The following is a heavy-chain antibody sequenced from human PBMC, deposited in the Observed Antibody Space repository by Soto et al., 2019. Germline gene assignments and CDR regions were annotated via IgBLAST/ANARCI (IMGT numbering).Heavy chain of an antibody. CDR3: ARSADCSSTSCYRCAFDI. D-gene: IGHD2-2*02. CDR2: ITPFNGNT. Sequence: SVKVSCKASGYTFTYRYLHWVRQAPGQAPEWMGWITPFNGNTNYAQKFQDRVTITRDRSMSTAYMELSSLRSEDTAMYYCARSADCSSTSCYRCAFDIWGQGTMVTVSS. V-gene: IGHV1-45*02. CDR1: GYTFTYRY. J-gene: IGHJ3*02.